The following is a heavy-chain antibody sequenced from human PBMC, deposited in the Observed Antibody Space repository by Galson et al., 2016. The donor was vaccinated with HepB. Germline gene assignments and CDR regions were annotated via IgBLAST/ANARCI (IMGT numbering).Heavy chain of an antibody. J-gene: IGHJ4*02. CDR2: ITTRSTM. CDR1: GFTIRLYT. D-gene: IGHD1-26*01. Sequence: SLRLSCAGSGFTIRLYTMNWVRQAPGKGLEWVSSITTRSTMSYADSVKGRFTISRDDYSVFLQMNSLSDEDTGVYYCARPPRGTYENFGFDHWGQGTLVTVSS. CDR3: ARPPRGTYENFGFDH. V-gene: IGHV3-48*02.